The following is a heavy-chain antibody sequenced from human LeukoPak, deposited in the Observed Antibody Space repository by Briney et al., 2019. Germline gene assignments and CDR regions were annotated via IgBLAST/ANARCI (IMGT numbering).Heavy chain of an antibody. J-gene: IGHJ4*02. D-gene: IGHD1-14*01. Sequence: SGGSLRLSCAASGFTFSSYGMHWVRQAPGKGLEWVAVISYDGSNQYYADSVKGRFTISRDNSKNTLHLQMNSLRVEDTALYYCAKDSSVPSGITEWGRGTLVTVSS. V-gene: IGHV3-30*18. CDR3: AKDSSVPSGITE. CDR2: ISYDGSNQ. CDR1: GFTFSSYG.